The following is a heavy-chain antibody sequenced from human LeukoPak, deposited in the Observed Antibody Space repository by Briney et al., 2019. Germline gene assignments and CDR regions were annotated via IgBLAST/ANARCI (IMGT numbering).Heavy chain of an antibody. V-gene: IGHV4-39*07. CDR2: IYYSGST. CDR3: ARDFRGSVDAFDI. J-gene: IGHJ3*02. CDR1: GGSISSSSYY. Sequence: SETLSLTCTVSGGSISSSSYYWGWIRQPPGKGLEWIGSIYYSGSTYYNPSLKSRVTISVDTSKNQFSLKLSSVTAADTAVYYCARDFRGSVDAFDIWGQGTMVAVSS.